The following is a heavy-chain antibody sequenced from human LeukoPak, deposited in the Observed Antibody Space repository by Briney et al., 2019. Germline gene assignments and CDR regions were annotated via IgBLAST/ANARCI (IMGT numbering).Heavy chain of an antibody. Sequence: PSETLYLTCAVYGGSFSGYYWSWNRQPPGKGLEWIGEINHSGSTNYNPSLKSRVTISVDTSKNQFSLKLSSVTAADTAVYYCASGTAMVSYYYGMDVWGQGTTVTVSS. J-gene: IGHJ6*02. V-gene: IGHV4-34*01. D-gene: IGHD5-18*01. CDR2: INHSGST. CDR1: GGSFSGYY. CDR3: ASGTAMVSYYYGMDV.